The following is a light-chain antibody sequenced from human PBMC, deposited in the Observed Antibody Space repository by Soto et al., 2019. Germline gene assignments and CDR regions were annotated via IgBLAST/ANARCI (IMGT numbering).Light chain of an antibody. CDR1: SSDVGGYNY. Sequence: QSALTQPASVSGSPGQSITISCTGTSSDVGGYNYVSWYQQHPGKAPKLMIYDVNNRPSGVSNRFSGSKSGNTASLTISGLQAEDEGDYYCSSYTGSSTYVVFGGGTQLTVL. CDR2: DVN. J-gene: IGLJ2*01. CDR3: SSYTGSSTYVV. V-gene: IGLV2-14*01.